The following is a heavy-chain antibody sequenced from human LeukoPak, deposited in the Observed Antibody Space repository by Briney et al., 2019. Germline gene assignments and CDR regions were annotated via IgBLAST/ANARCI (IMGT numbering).Heavy chain of an antibody. CDR2: ISGSGDNT. CDR3: AKVADYGGNSFDY. Sequence: AGSLSLSCAASGFTFTFYAMSWVRQVPRKGLEWVSAISGSGDNTYYADSVKGRFTISRDNSKNTLYLQMNSLRAEDTAVYYCAKVADYGGNSFDYWGQGTLVTVSS. V-gene: IGHV3-23*01. J-gene: IGHJ4*02. CDR1: GFTFTFYA. D-gene: IGHD4-23*01.